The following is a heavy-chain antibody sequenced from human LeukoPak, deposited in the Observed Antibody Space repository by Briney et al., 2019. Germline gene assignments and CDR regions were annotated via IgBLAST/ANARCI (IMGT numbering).Heavy chain of an antibody. Sequence: SETLSLTCTVSGGSVSSGSYYWSWIRQPPGKGLEWIGYIYYSGSTNYNPSLKSRVTISVDTSKNQFSLKLSSVTAADTAVYYCARAIVIVPAAKIHFDYWGQGTLVTVSS. D-gene: IGHD2-2*01. CDR3: ARAIVIVPAAKIHFDY. V-gene: IGHV4-61*01. CDR2: IYYSGST. CDR1: GGSVSSGSYY. J-gene: IGHJ4*02.